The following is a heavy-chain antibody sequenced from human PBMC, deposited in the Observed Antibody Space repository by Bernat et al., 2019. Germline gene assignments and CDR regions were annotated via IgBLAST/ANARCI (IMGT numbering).Heavy chain of an antibody. CDR3: AHRPVGSACYGPSFPY. CDR2: IYWDDDK. Sequence: QITLKESGPTLVTPTQTLTLTCTFSGIALSTGGVGVGWIRQPPGKALEWLALIYWDDDKYYSPSLKNRRTITKATSRNQVVLTMTNMDPVHTGTSYCAHRPVGSACYGPSFPYWGQGTLVTVSS. V-gene: IGHV2-5*02. D-gene: IGHD6-19*01. J-gene: IGHJ4*02. CDR1: GIALSTGGVG.